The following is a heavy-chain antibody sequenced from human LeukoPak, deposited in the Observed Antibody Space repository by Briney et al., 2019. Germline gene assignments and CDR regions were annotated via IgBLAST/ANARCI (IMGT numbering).Heavy chain of an antibody. Sequence: GGSLRLSCAASGFTFSSYAMHWVRQAPGKGLEWVAVISYDGSNKYYADSVKGRFPISRDNSKNTLYLQMNSLRAEDTAVYSCAREGGYYYDSSGIDYCGQGPLATVSS. J-gene: IGHJ4*02. D-gene: IGHD3-22*01. CDR2: ISYDGSNK. CDR1: GFTFSSYA. CDR3: AREGGYYYDSSGIDY. V-gene: IGHV3-30-3*01.